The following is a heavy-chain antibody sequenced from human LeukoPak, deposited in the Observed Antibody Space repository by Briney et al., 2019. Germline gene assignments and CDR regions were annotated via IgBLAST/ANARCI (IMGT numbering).Heavy chain of an antibody. J-gene: IGHJ4*02. D-gene: IGHD3-22*01. CDR3: ARTPIYYFDNSGYYN. Sequence: PSETLSLTCTVSGGSISTSNYYWGWIRQPPGKGLEWIGNIFYSGSTYYSPSLKSRVTMSVDTSKKQFSLRLSSVTAADTAVYYCARTPIYYFDNSGYYNWGQGTLVTVSS. V-gene: IGHV4-39*07. CDR1: GGSISTSNYY. CDR2: IFYSGST.